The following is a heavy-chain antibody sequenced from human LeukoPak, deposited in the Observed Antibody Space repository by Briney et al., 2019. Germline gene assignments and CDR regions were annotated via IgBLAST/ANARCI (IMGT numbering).Heavy chain of an antibody. CDR3: ARDFPIRAAADSDY. D-gene: IGHD6-13*01. Sequence: GGSLRLSCGASGFTFRNSAMSWVRQAPGKGLEWVSTISGTGVGTFYADSVKGRLTISRDNAKNSLYLQMNSLRAEDTAVYYCARDFPIRAAADSDYWGQGTLVTVSS. V-gene: IGHV3-23*01. CDR2: ISGTGVGT. J-gene: IGHJ4*02. CDR1: GFTFRNSA.